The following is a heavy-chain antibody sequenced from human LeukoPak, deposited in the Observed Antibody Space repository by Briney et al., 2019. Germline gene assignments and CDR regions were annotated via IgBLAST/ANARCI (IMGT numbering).Heavy chain of an antibody. CDR1: GGSISSYY. V-gene: IGHV4-59*01. J-gene: IGHJ3*02. CDR3: ATDLVAAAPHNDAFDI. D-gene: IGHD6-13*01. CDR2: IYYSGST. Sequence: PSETLSLTCTVSGGSISSYYWSLIRQPPGQGLEWIGYIYYSGSTNYNPSLKSRVTISVDTSKNQFSLKLSSVTAADTAVYCCATDLVAAAPHNDAFDIWGQGTMVTVSS.